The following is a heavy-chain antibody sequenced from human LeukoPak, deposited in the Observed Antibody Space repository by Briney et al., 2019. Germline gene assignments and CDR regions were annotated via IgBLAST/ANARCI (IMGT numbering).Heavy chain of an antibody. CDR2: INSDGSST. Sequence: GGSLRLSCAASGFTFSSYWMHWVRQAPGKGLVWVSRINSDGSSTTYADSVKGRFTISRHNSKNTLYLQMNSLRAEDTAVYYCAREWGTVALGGMDVWGQGTTVTVSS. CDR3: AREWGTVALGGMDV. J-gene: IGHJ6*02. V-gene: IGHV3-74*03. D-gene: IGHD6-19*01. CDR1: GFTFSSYW.